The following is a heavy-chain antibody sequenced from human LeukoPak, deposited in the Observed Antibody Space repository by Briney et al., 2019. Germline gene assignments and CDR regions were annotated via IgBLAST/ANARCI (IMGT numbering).Heavy chain of an antibody. Sequence: SQTLSLTCTVSDGSISGDNYYWSWIRQLPGKGLEWIGYIYNGGTTYYNPSLKSRVIISVDTSKNQFSLKLKSVTAADTAMYYCARGARFFAYYDYWGQGTLVTVSS. CDR3: ARGARFFAYYDY. CDR1: DGSISGDNYY. V-gene: IGHV4-31*03. CDR2: IYNGGTT. D-gene: IGHD2-21*01. J-gene: IGHJ4*02.